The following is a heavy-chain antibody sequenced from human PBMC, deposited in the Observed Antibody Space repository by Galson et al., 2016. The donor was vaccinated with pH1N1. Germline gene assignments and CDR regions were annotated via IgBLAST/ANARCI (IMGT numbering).Heavy chain of an antibody. Sequence: SVKVSCKASGYIFTTYFINWVRQAPGQGLEWMGWINTNTGNPTYAQNFTGRLVLSLDTSVNTVSPQLSSLRADDTAAYYCVRSTGDEPFDIWGQGTMVTVSS. CDR1: GYIFTTYF. J-gene: IGHJ3*02. CDR3: VRSTGDEPFDI. D-gene: IGHD1-1*01. CDR2: INTNTGNP. V-gene: IGHV7-4-1*02.